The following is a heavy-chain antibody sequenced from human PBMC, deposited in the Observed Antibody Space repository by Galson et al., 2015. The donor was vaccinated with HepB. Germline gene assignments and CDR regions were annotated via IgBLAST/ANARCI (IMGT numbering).Heavy chain of an antibody. V-gene: IGHV1-18*01. CDR2: FSGYDGST. D-gene: IGHD1-1*01. J-gene: IGHJ6*02. CDR3: ARDSRLELRLNNYCSYGMDV. Sequence: SVKVSCKASGCNFNNYGLSWIRQAPGPGLEWMGWFSGYDGSTNYAQKFQGRVTMTADASTGTAYLELRDLRSDDTAVYYCARDSRLELRLNNYCSYGMDVWGQGSAVTVSS. CDR1: GCNFNNYG.